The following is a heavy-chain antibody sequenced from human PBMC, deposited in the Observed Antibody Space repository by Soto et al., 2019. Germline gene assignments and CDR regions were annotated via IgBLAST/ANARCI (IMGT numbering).Heavy chain of an antibody. V-gene: IGHV3-23*01. Sequence: EVQLLESGGGLVQPGGSLRLSCAASGFTFSGSAMSWVRQAPGKGLEYVSSITSSGTEAFHADSVKGRFTMSRDNSKNMLFLQMNSLRAKDTAVYYCEKEGYSSGWYWDSWGQGALVTVSS. J-gene: IGHJ4*02. CDR3: EKEGYSSGWYWDS. CDR1: GFTFSGSA. CDR2: ITSSGTEA. D-gene: IGHD6-19*01.